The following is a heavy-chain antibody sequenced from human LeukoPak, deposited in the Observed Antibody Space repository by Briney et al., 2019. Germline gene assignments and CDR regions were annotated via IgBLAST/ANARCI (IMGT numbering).Heavy chain of an antibody. V-gene: IGHV3-15*01. Sequence: PGGSLRRSCAASGFTFSNAWMSWVRQAPGKGLEWVGRIKSRTDGATTDYTAPVQGRFTISRDDSENTLYLQMNSLKTEDTAVYYCTTDLGLFYWGQGTLVTVSS. CDR2: IKSRTDGATT. CDR1: GFTFSNAW. CDR3: TTDLGLFY. J-gene: IGHJ4*02.